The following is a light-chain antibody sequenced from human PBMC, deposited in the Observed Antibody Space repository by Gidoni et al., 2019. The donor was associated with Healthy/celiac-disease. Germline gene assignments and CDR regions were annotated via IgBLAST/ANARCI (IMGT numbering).Light chain of an antibody. J-gene: IGKJ2*01. CDR3: QQYYSTPYT. CDR2: WAS. CDR1: QSVLYSSNNKNY. Sequence: DIVMTQSPDPLAVSLGERATINCKSSQSVLYSSNNKNYLAWYQQKPGQPPKLLIYWASTRECGVPDRFSGSGSGTDFTLTISSLQAEDVAVYYCQQYYSTPYTFGQGTKLKIK. V-gene: IGKV4-1*01.